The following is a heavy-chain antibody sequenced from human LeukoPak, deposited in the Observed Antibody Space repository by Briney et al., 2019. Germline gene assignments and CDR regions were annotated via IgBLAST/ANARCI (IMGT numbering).Heavy chain of an antibody. V-gene: IGHV3-53*01. CDR1: ASFVSSNY. J-gene: IGHJ4*02. D-gene: IGHD3-10*01. CDR2: NYSGGTT. CDR3: ARDYYGSGSYYPGRNFDS. Sequence: PGGSLRLSCAASASFVSSNYMSWVRQAAGKGLECVSVNYSGGTTYYADSVKGRFTISRDNSKNTLFLQMNSLRAEDTAVYYCARDYYGSGSYYPGRNFDSWGQGTLVTASS.